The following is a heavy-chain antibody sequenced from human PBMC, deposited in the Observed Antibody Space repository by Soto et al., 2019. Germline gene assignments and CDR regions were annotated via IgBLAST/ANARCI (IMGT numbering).Heavy chain of an antibody. D-gene: IGHD5-18*01. J-gene: IGHJ4*02. CDR3: AKYYMVTRSPFDY. Sequence: GSLRLSCAASGFTFSSYWMHWVRQAPGKGLVWVSSINSTGSSTSYADSVKGRFTVSRDNSKNTLYLQMNSLRAEDTAVYYCAKYYMVTRSPFDYWGQGTLVTVSS. CDR2: INSTGSST. CDR1: GFTFSSYW. V-gene: IGHV3-74*01.